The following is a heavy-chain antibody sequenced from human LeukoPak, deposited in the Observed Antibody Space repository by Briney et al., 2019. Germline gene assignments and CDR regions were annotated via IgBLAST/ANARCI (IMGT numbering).Heavy chain of an antibody. CDR1: GGTFSSYA. CDR3: ARQDTGIDY. V-gene: IGHV1-69*06. J-gene: IGHJ4*02. D-gene: IGHD1-26*01. Sequence: VASVKVSCKASGGTFSSYAISWVRQAPGQGLGWMGGIIPIFGTANYAQKFQGRVTITADKSTSTAYMELSSLRSEDTAVYYCARQDTGIDYWGQGTLVTVSS. CDR2: IIPIFGTA.